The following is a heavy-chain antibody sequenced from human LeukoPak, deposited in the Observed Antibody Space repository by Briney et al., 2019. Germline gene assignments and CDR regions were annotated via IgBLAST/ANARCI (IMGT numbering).Heavy chain of an antibody. CDR2: IIPIFGTA. V-gene: IGHV1-69*05. J-gene: IGHJ4*02. Sequence: ASVKVSCKASGGTFSSYAISWVRQAPGQGLEWMGGIIPIFGTANYAQKFQGRVTITRDTSASTAYMELSSLRSEDTAVYYCARDAASGWYDYWGQGTLVTVSS. CDR1: GGTFSSYA. CDR3: ARDAASGWYDY. D-gene: IGHD6-19*01.